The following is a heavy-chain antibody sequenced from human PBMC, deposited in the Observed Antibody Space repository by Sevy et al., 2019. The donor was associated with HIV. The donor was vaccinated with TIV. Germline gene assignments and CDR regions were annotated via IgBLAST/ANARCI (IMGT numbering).Heavy chain of an antibody. Sequence: GGSLRLSCAASGFTFSSYGMHWVRQAPGKGLEWVAVIWYDGSNKYYADSVKGRFTISRDNSKNTLYLQMNSLRAEDTAVYHCARDRDRDSSSWYYPDYWGQGTLVTVSS. D-gene: IGHD6-13*01. CDR2: IWYDGSNK. J-gene: IGHJ4*02. V-gene: IGHV3-33*01. CDR1: GFTFSSYG. CDR3: ARDRDRDSSSWYYPDY.